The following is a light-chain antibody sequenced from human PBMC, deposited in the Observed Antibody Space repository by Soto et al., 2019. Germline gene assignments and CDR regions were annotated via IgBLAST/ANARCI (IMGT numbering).Light chain of an antibody. CDR2: EVS. V-gene: IGLV2-14*01. Sequence: QSALTQPASVSGSPGQSITISCTGTSSDVGGYNYVSWYQQHPGKAPKLMIYEVSNRPSGVSNRFSGSKSGNTASLTISGLQAEDEADYYSSSYTSSSTVVFGGGTKLTV. CDR1: SSDVGGYNY. CDR3: SSYTSSSTVV. J-gene: IGLJ2*01.